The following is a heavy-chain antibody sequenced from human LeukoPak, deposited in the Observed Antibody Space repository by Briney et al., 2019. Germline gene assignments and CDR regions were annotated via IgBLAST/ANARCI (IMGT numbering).Heavy chain of an antibody. Sequence: SETLSLTCTVSGGSISSSSYYWGWIRQPPGRGLEWIGTIYYSGSTYYNPSLKSRVTISVDTSKNQFSLKLNSVTAADTAVFYCARVFDYGSGSYYQFDYWGQGTLVTVSS. CDR2: IYYSGST. CDR1: GGSISSSSYY. J-gene: IGHJ4*02. V-gene: IGHV4-39*07. D-gene: IGHD3-10*01. CDR3: ARVFDYGSGSYYQFDY.